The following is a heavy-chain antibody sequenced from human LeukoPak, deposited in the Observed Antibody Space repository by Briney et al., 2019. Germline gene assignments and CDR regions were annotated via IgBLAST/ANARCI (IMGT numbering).Heavy chain of an antibody. V-gene: IGHV3-23*01. CDR1: GFTFSSHD. D-gene: IGHD2-2*01. Sequence: GGSLRLSCVGSGFTFSSHDMIWVRQAPGKGLEWVSDIGGRDTRINYADSVKGRFPISRDNSKNTVYLQMSSLRVEDTAIYYCAREGQYCSSSACQFDYWGQGTLVTVSS. CDR3: AREGQYCSSSACQFDY. J-gene: IGHJ4*02. CDR2: IGGRDTRI.